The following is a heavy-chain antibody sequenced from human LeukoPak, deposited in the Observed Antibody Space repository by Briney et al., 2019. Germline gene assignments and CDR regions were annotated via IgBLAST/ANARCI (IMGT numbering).Heavy chain of an antibody. V-gene: IGHV1-2*06. CDR1: GYTFTGYY. CDR3: ARGLSTIFVPATAWLDF. Sequence: ASVKVSCKASGYTFTGYYIHWVRQAPGQGLQWMGRINPNSGDTNYAQKFQGRVTMTRDTSINKAYMELSRLTSDDTAVYYCARGLSTIFVPATAWLDFWGQGTLVTVSS. CDR2: INPNSGDT. D-gene: IGHD3-3*01. J-gene: IGHJ4*02.